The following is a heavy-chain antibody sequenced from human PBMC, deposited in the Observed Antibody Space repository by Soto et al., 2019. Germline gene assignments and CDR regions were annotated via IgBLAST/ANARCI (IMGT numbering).Heavy chain of an antibody. CDR3: AIEGAGFGQ. CDR2: IRSKAKNYAT. D-gene: IGHD1-26*01. CDR1: GFTFSGSS. J-gene: IGHJ4*02. Sequence: EVKLVESGGGLVQPGGSVKLSCAASGFTFSGSSMHWVRQASGKGLEWVGRIRSKAKNYATTYSESLKGRFIISRDDSKNTTFLQMSSLRTEDTAMNYCAIEGAGFGQWGQGTLVTVSS. V-gene: IGHV3-73*01.